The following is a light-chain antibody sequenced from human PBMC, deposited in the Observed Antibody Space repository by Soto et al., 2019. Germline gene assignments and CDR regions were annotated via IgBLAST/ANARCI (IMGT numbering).Light chain of an antibody. CDR3: QQYNSYSYT. J-gene: IGKJ2*01. Sequence: DIQMTQSPSSLSASVGDRVTITCRASRSISTWLAWYQQKPGKAPKPLIYKASSLESGVPSRFSGSGSGTEFTLTISSLQPDDFATYYCQQYNSYSYTFGQGTKVDIK. CDR2: KAS. CDR1: RSISTW. V-gene: IGKV1-5*03.